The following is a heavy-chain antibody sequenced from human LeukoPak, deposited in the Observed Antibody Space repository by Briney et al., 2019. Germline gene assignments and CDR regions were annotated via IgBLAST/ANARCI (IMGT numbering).Heavy chain of an antibody. CDR3: TRQHCSGGSCSYVDY. D-gene: IGHD2-15*01. CDR2: IRSKPSGYTT. CDR1: GFDFSGFY. Sequence: GGSLRLSCAASGFDFSGFYMHWVRQASGRGLEWVGLIRSKPSGYTTVYAASVKGRFTISRDDSKNTAYLQMNSLNGEDTAVYYCTRQHCSGGSCSYVDYWGQGTLVTVSS. J-gene: IGHJ4*02. V-gene: IGHV3-73*01.